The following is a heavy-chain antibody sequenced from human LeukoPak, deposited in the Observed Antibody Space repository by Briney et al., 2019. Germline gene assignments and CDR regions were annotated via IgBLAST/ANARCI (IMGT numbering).Heavy chain of an antibody. V-gene: IGHV4-59*01. J-gene: IGHJ3*02. CDR1: GGSISSYY. D-gene: IGHD6-19*01. CDR2: IYYSGST. CDR3: ARDYSSGWYRAFDI. Sequence: SETLSLTCTVSGGSISSYYWSWIRQPPGKGLEWIGYIYYSGSTNYNPSLKSRVTISVDTSKNQFSLKLSSVTAADTAVYYCARDYSSGWYRAFDIWGQGTMVTVSS.